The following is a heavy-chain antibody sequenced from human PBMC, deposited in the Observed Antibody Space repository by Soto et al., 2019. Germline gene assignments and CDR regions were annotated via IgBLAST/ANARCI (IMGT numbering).Heavy chain of an antibody. J-gene: IGHJ4*02. CDR1: GFIVSSNY. CDR2: IYRDGST. Sequence: EVQLVESGGGLIQPGGSLRLSCAASGFIVSSNYMSWVRQAPGKGLEWVSVIYRDGSTYYADSVKGRSTISRDNSKNTLYLQMNSLRAEDTAVYYCARNYFDSGGGFDYWGQGTLVTVSS. V-gene: IGHV3-53*01. D-gene: IGHD3-22*01. CDR3: ARNYFDSGGGFDY.